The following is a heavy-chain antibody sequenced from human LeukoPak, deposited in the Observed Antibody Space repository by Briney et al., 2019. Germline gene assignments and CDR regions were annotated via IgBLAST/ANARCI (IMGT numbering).Heavy chain of an antibody. V-gene: IGHV3-30-3*01. CDR1: GFTFSSYA. CDR2: ISYDGSNK. CDR3: ARSQGRYFDWLLYPIDY. J-gene: IGHJ4*02. Sequence: GSLRLSCAASGFTFSSYAMHWVRQAPGKGLEWVAVISYDGSNKYYADSVKGRFTISRDNSKNTLYLQMNSLRAEDTAVYYCARSQGRYFDWLLYPIDYWGQGTLVTVSS. D-gene: IGHD3-9*01.